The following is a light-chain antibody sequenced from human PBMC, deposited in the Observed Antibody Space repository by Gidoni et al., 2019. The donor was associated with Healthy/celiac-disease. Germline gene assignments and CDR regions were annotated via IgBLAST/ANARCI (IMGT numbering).Light chain of an antibody. CDR3: QQYNNWPRT. V-gene: IGKV3-15*01. Sequence: EIVMTQSPATLSVSPGERATLSCRASQSVSSNLAWYQQKPGQAPRLLIYGASTRATGIPARCSGSGSGTEFTLTISSLQSEDFAVYYCQQYNNWPRTFGQETKVEIK. CDR1: QSVSSN. CDR2: GAS. J-gene: IGKJ1*01.